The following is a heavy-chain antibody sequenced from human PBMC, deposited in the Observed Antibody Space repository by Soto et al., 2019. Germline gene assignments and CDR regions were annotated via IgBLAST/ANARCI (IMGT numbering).Heavy chain of an antibody. CDR1: GGSISSYY. Sequence: QVQLQESGPGLVKPSETLSLTCTVSGGSISSYYWSWIRQPPGKGLEWIGYIYYSGSTNYNPSLKSRVHISVDPSKHQLSLKRSSVTAPDTAVYYCARTVAVHSYPTGFDPWGQGTLVTVSS. CDR3: ARTVAVHSYPTGFDP. D-gene: IGHD5-18*01. V-gene: IGHV4-59*01. CDR2: IYYSGST. J-gene: IGHJ5*02.